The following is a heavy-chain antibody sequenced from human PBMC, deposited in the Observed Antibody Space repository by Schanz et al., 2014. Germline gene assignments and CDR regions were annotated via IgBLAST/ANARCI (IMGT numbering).Heavy chain of an antibody. V-gene: IGHV3-74*02. CDR2: VSRDGSET. CDR1: GFTFSSYW. CDR3: ARGASRDYFAMDV. J-gene: IGHJ6*02. Sequence: EVQLVESGGGLVQPGRSLRLSCAASGFTFSSYWMHWVRQAPGKGLVWVSRVSRDGSETTYVDSVRGRFTISRDTAKNTVFLQMNNLRAEDTAVYYCARGASRDYFAMDVWGQGTTVTVSS.